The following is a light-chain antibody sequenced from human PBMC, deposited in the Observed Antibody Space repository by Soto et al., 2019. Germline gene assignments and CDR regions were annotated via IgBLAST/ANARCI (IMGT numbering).Light chain of an antibody. CDR1: SSNIGSGT. V-gene: IGLV1-44*01. J-gene: IGLJ1*01. Sequence: QSLLTQPPSVSGTPGQRVTISCSGSSSNIGSGTVNWYQQLPGTAPKLLIYNNNQWPSGVPDRFSGSKSGTSGSLAISGLQSEDEADYYCGPWTTYRPYVFATGTKVTVL. CDR2: NNN. CDR3: GPWTTYRPYV.